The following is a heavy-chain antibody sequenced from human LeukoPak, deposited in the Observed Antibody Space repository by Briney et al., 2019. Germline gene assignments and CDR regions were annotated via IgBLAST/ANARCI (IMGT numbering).Heavy chain of an antibody. CDR2: IIPIFGTA. CDR1: GGTFSSHA. Sequence: ASVKVSCKASGGTFSSHAISWVRQAPGQGLEWMGGIIPIFGTANYAQKFQGRVTITTDESTSTAYMELSSLRSEDTAVYYCARGSPAGDGSGSYYKPYYYMDVWGKGTTVTVSS. CDR3: ARGSPAGDGSGSYYKPYYYMDV. D-gene: IGHD3-10*01. J-gene: IGHJ6*03. V-gene: IGHV1-69*05.